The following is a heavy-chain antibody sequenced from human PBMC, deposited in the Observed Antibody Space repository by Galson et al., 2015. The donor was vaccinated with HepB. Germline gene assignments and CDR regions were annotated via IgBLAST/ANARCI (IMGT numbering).Heavy chain of an antibody. CDR2: IYYSGST. J-gene: IGHJ3*02. V-gene: IGHV4-39*01. CDR3: ARHLGWGQYVDIVVLDAFIS. CDR1: GGSISSSSYY. D-gene: IGHD5-12*01. Sequence: SETLSLTCTVSGGSISSSSYYWGWIRQPPGKGLEWIGSIYYSGSTYYNPSLKSRVTISVDTSKNQFSLKLSSVTAADTAVYYCARHLGWGQYVDIVVLDAFISGAKGQWSPSLQ.